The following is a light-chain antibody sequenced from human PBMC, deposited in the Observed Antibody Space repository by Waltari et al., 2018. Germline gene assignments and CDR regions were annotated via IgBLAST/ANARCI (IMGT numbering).Light chain of an antibody. V-gene: IGLV2-23*03. Sequence: QSALTPPASVSGSPGQSITISCTGTSSDVGSNNLVSWYQQHPGQAPKVVIYEGSERPSGISNRFSGSKSGITASLTISGLQPEDEADYYCCSYAGSGTFVVFGGGTKLTVL. J-gene: IGLJ2*01. CDR2: EGS. CDR1: SSDVGSNNL. CDR3: CSYAGSGTFVV.